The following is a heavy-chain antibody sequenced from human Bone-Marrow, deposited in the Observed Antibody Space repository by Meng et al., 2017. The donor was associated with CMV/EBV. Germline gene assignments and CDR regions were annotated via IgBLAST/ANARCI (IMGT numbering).Heavy chain of an antibody. D-gene: IGHD5-12*01. CDR2: IYYSGST. Sequence: ESLKISCTVSGGSISSYYWSWIRQPPGKGLEWIGYIYYSGSTNYNPSLKSRVTISVDTSKNQFSLKLSSVTAADTAVYYCARGLGYSGYDVGWGQGTLVTVSS. CDR3: ARGLGYSGYDVG. V-gene: IGHV4-59*01. CDR1: GGSISSYY. J-gene: IGHJ1*01.